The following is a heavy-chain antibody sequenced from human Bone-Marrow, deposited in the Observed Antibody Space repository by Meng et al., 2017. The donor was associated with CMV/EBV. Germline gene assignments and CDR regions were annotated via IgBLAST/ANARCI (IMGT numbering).Heavy chain of an antibody. CDR3: ARSSGWSRFDY. Sequence: QVQLVRCGAEVKKPGASVKVSCKASGYTLTDYYIHWVRQAPGQWLEWMGWINPTADTNYAQNFQGRVTMTRDMSINTAFMELSRLTSGDTAVYYCARSSGWSRFDYWGQGTLVTVSS. CDR1: GYTLTDYY. CDR2: INPTADT. J-gene: IGHJ4*02. V-gene: IGHV1-2*02. D-gene: IGHD6-19*01.